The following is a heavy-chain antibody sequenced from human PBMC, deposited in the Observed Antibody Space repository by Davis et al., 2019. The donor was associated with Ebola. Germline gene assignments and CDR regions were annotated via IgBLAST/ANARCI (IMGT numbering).Heavy chain of an antibody. D-gene: IGHD3-3*01. Sequence: GESLKISCAASGFTFSSYAMSWVRQAPGKGLEWVSAISGSGGSTYYADSVKGRFTISRDNAKNSLYLQMNSLRAEDTAVYYCARGDFWSGYYSHYYYYGMDVWGQGTTVTVSS. CDR3: ARGDFWSGYYSHYYYYGMDV. V-gene: IGHV3-23*01. CDR1: GFTFSSYA. J-gene: IGHJ6*02. CDR2: ISGSGGST.